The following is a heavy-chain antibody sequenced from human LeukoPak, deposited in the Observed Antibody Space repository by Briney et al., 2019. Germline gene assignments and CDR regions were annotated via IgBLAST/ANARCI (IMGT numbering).Heavy chain of an antibody. V-gene: IGHV3-30*18. D-gene: IGHD2-2*01. CDR2: ISYDGSNK. Sequence: GRSLRLSCAASGFTFSSDGMHWVRQAPGKGLEWVAVISYDGSNKYYADSVKGRFTISRDNSENTLYLQMNSLRAEDTAVYYCAKTIRAFVICSSTSCYAYDYWGQGTLVTVSS. J-gene: IGHJ4*02. CDR3: AKTIRAFVICSSTSCYAYDY. CDR1: GFTFSSDG.